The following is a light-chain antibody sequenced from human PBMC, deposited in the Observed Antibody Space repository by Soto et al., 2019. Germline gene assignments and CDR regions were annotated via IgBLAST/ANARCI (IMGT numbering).Light chain of an antibody. V-gene: IGKV3-11*01. CDR3: QQRYSGPVT. CDR2: ATS. J-gene: IGKJ5*01. Sequence: EIVLTQSPATLSLSPGERATLSCRASQSITNYVGWYQQKPGQAPRLLIYATSNRATGIPARFSGSGSGTDFTLTISSLEPEDFSVYYCQQRYSGPVTFGQGTRLEIK. CDR1: QSITNY.